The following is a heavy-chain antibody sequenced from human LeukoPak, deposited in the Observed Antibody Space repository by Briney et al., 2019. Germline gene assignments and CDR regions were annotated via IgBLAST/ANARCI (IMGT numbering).Heavy chain of an antibody. D-gene: IGHD4-23*01. Sequence: GGSLRLSCAASGFTVSSNYMNWVRQAPGKGLEWVSVIYSDDSTYYADSVKDRFTISRDNSKNTLYLQMNSLRAEDTAVYYCAREKATVVTQYYYMDVWGKGTTVTVSS. CDR2: IYSDDST. CDR3: AREKATVVTQYYYMDV. J-gene: IGHJ6*03. V-gene: IGHV3-53*01. CDR1: GFTVSSNY.